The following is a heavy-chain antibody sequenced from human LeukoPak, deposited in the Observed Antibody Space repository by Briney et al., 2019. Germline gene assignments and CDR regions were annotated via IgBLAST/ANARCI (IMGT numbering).Heavy chain of an antibody. CDR2: INPDSGGT. CDR1: GYTFTGYY. D-gene: IGHD3-16*02. V-gene: IGHV1-2*02. Sequence: ASVKVSCKASGYTFTGYYIHWVRQAPGQGLEWMGWINPDSGGTNYAQKFQGRVTMTWDTSISTAYMELSRLRSDDTAIYYCARVDNTFGGLIGNAVDYWGQGTLVTVSS. CDR3: ARVDNTFGGLIGNAVDY. J-gene: IGHJ4*02.